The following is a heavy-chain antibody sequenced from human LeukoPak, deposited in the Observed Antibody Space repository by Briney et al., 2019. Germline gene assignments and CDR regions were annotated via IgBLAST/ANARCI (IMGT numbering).Heavy chain of an antibody. Sequence: SETLSLTCTVSGGSISSSTYYWGWIRQPPGKGLEWIGNIYYRGSTYYNPSLKSRVTISVDTSKNQFSLKLSSVTAADTAVYYCARDQYSSSWYAVDYWGQGTLVTVSS. CDR2: IYYRGST. CDR3: ARDQYSSSWYAVDY. V-gene: IGHV4-39*07. J-gene: IGHJ4*02. CDR1: GGSISSSTYY. D-gene: IGHD6-13*01.